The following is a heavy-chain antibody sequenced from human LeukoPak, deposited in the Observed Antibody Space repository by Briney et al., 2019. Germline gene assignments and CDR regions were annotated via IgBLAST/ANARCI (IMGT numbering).Heavy chain of an antibody. D-gene: IGHD2-2*01. CDR3: ARTSYQPLPEYFDC. Sequence: PSEPLSLTCTVSGGSITSGDYYWSWIRQHPARGLEWFGYIYYSGSTYYNPSLKSRLTISVDTSKNHFSLRLSSVTAADTAVYYCARTSYQPLPEYFDCWGQGTLVTVSS. V-gene: IGHV4-31*03. CDR2: IYYSGST. J-gene: IGHJ4*02. CDR1: GGSITSGDYY.